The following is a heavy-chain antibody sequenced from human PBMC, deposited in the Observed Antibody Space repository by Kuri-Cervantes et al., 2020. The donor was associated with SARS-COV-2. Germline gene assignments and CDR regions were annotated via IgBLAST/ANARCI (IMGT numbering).Heavy chain of an antibody. CDR3: ARELTGDMLADY. V-gene: IGHV5-51*01. D-gene: IGHD7-27*01. Sequence: KVSCKASGYTFTGYYMHWVRQAPGQGLEWMGIIYPGDSDTRYSPSFQGQVTISADKSISTAYLQWSSLKASDTAMYYCARELTGDMLADYWGQGTLVTVSS. CDR1: GYTFTGYY. J-gene: IGHJ4*02. CDR2: IYPGDSDT.